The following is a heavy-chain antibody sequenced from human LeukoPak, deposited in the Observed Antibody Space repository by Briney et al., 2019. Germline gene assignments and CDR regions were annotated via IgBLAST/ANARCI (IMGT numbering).Heavy chain of an antibody. CDR3: ARESGYAVGDF. D-gene: IGHD5-12*01. CDR2: IKSDGSEK. CDR1: GMTFSSHW. V-gene: IGHV3-7*03. J-gene: IGHJ4*02. Sequence: GGSLRLSCAASGMTFSSHWMSWVRQAPGKGLEWVANIKSDGSEKYYLDSVKGRFTISRDNAKNSLYLQMNNLRADDTAVYYCARESGYAVGDFWGRGTLVTVSS.